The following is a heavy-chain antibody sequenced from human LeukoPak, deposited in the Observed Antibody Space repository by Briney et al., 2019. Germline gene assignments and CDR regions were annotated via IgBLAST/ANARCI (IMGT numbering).Heavy chain of an antibody. Sequence: SQTLSLTCTVSVGSISSGIYYWSCLRHPAGKGLEWIGRIYTSGSTSYNPSLKSRVTISVDTSKNQFSLKLSSVTAADTAVYYCAREIVIVPADIWFNPWGQGTLVTVSS. J-gene: IGHJ5*02. CDR2: IYTSGST. D-gene: IGHD2-2*01. V-gene: IGHV4-61*02. CDR1: VGSISSGIYY. CDR3: AREIVIVPADIWFNP.